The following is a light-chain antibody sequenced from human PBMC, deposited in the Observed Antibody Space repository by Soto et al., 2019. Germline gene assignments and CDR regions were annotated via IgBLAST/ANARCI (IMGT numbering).Light chain of an antibody. CDR2: GAS. CDR3: KQYGSSTKT. Sequence: EIVLTQSPGTLSLSPGERATLSCRASQSVSSSYLAWYQQKPGQAPRLLIYGASSRATGIPDRFSGSGSGTDFILTISRLEPEDFAVYYCKQYGSSTKTFGQGTKVDIK. J-gene: IGKJ1*01. V-gene: IGKV3-20*01. CDR1: QSVSSSY.